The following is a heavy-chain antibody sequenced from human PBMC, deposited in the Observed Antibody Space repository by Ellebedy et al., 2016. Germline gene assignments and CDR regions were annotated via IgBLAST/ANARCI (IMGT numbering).Heavy chain of an antibody. CDR2: ISTENHNT. V-gene: IGHV1-18*01. Sequence: ASVKVSXXASHYTFTNHAVTWVRQAPGQGLEWMGWISTENHNTNYAQKFQGRVTMTTDTSASTAYMELRSLTSDDTAVYYCARDRHYSFDNWGQGTLVTVSS. J-gene: IGHJ4*02. CDR3: ARDRHYSFDN. D-gene: IGHD1-26*01. CDR1: HYTFTNHA.